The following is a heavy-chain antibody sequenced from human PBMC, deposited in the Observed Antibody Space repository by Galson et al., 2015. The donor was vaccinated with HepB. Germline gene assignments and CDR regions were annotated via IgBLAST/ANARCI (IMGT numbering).Heavy chain of an antibody. Sequence: SVKVSCKASGYTFISYGISWVRQAPGQGLEWLGWINGYNGDTNYVEKFQGRVTMTTDTSTSTAYMEVRSLRSDDTAVYYCARDLVPYASGSWVPALEIWGQGTKVIVSS. J-gene: IGHJ3*02. V-gene: IGHV1-18*01. D-gene: IGHD3-10*01. CDR1: GYTFISYG. CDR2: INGYNGDT. CDR3: ARDLVPYASGSWVPALEI.